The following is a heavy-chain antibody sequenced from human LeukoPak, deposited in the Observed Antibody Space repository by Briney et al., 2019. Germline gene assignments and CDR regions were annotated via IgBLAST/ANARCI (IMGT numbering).Heavy chain of an antibody. V-gene: IGHV4-34*01. J-gene: IGHJ4*02. CDR1: DGSFSGYY. CDR2: INHSGST. CDR3: ARFGLRSRLRAFDY. D-gene: IGHD3/OR15-3a*01. Sequence: SETLSLTCAVYDGSFSGYYWSWIRQPPGKGLEWIGEINHSGSTNYNPSLKSRVTISVDTSKNQFSLKLSPVTAADTAVYYCARFGLRSRLRAFDYWGQGTLVTVSS.